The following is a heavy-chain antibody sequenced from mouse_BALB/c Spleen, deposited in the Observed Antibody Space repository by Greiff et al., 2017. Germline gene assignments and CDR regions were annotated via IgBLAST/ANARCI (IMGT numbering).Heavy chain of an antibody. CDR2: ISSGGGST. CDR3: ARHDGNYNFDY. CDR1: GFAFSSYD. V-gene: IGHV5-12-1*01. J-gene: IGHJ2*01. Sequence: EVKLVESGGGLVKPGGSLKLSCAASGFAFSSYDMSWVRQTPEKRLEWVAYISSGGGSTYYPDTVKGRFTISRDNAKNTLYLQMSSLKSEDTAMYYCARHDGNYNFDYWGQGTTLTVSS. D-gene: IGHD2-1*01.